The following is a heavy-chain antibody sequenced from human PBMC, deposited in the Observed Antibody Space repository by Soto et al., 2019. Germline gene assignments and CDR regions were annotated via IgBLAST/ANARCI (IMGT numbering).Heavy chain of an antibody. Sequence: PGGSLRLSCAASGFTFSSYDMHWVRQATGKGLEWVSAIGTAGDTYYPGSVKGRFTISRENAKNSLYLQMNSLRAGDTAVYYCPRVLYFYGAENYYYGMDVWGQGTTVTVSS. CDR2: IGTAGDT. CDR3: PRVLYFYGAENYYYGMDV. V-gene: IGHV3-13*04. J-gene: IGHJ6*02. D-gene: IGHD3-10*01. CDR1: GFTFSSYD.